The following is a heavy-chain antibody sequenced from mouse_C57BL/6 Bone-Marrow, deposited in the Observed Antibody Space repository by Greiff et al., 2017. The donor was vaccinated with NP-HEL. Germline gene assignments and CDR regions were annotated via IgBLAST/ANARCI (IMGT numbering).Heavy chain of an antibody. V-gene: IGHV1-9*01. CDR3: ARGYYYGSSYWCFDV. CDR1: GYTFTGYW. Sequence: QVQLKESGAELMKPGASVKLSCKATGYTFTGYWIEWVKQRPGHGLEWIGEILPGSGSTNYNEKFKGQARFTAAPSSNTAYMRRSSLATEDSAIYYCARGYYYGSSYWCFDVWGTGTTVTVSS. CDR2: ILPGSGST. D-gene: IGHD1-1*01. J-gene: IGHJ1*03.